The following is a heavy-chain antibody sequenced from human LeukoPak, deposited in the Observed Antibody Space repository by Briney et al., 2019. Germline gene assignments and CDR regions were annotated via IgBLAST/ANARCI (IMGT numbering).Heavy chain of an antibody. Sequence: SETLSLTCTVSGGSISSYYWSWIRQPPGKGLEWIGYIYYSGSTNYNPSLKSRVTISVDTSKDQFSLKLSSVTAADTAVYYCARSGPSLAVVGRSDPWGQGTLVTVSS. CDR1: GGSISSYY. V-gene: IGHV4-59*01. CDR2: IYYSGST. CDR3: ARSGPSLAVVGRSDP. D-gene: IGHD2-15*01. J-gene: IGHJ5*02.